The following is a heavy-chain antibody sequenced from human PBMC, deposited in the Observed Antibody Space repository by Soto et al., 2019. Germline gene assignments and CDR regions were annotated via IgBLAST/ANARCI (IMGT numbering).Heavy chain of an antibody. J-gene: IGHJ4*02. CDR1: GYTFTDYG. CDR3: ARISQSDFWSGYYYFFDY. Sequence: QVHLVQSGAEVEKPGASVKVSCEASGYTFTDYGISWVRQAPGQGLQWMGWITAFNGNTKYAQQFQGRVTMTTDTSTSRAYMELRSLESDDTAVYYCARISQSDFWSGYYYFFDYWGQGTLVTVSS. V-gene: IGHV1-18*01. D-gene: IGHD3-3*01. CDR2: ITAFNGNT.